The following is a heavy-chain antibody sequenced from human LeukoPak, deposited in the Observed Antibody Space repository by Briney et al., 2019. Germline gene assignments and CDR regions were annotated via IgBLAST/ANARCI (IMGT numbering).Heavy chain of an antibody. D-gene: IGHD2-2*02. V-gene: IGHV3-23*01. Sequence: PRGSLRLSCAASALTFSNYAMNWVRQAPGKGLEWVSAISGSGDSTYYADSVKGRFTISRDNSKNTLYLQMNSLRAEDTAVYYCAKDRYQLPYGWFDPWGQGTLVTVSS. CDR1: ALTFSNYA. CDR3: AKDRYQLPYGWFDP. J-gene: IGHJ5*02. CDR2: ISGSGDST.